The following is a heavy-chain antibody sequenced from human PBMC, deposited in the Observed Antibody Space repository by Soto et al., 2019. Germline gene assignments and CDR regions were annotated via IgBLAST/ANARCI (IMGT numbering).Heavy chain of an antibody. CDR3: ARDRGTWVGYSYGYKGGMDV. CDR2: INSDGSST. J-gene: IGHJ6*02. D-gene: IGHD5-18*01. Sequence: GGSLRFSCAASGFTFSSYWMHWVRQAPGKGLVWVSRINSDGSSTSYADSVKGRFTISRDNAKNTLYLQMNSLRAEDTAVYYCARDRGTWVGYSYGYKGGMDVWGQGTTVTVSS. V-gene: IGHV3-74*01. CDR1: GFTFSSYW.